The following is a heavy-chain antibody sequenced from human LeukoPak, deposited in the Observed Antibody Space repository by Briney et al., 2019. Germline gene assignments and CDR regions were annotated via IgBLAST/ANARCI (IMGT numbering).Heavy chain of an antibody. D-gene: IGHD4-23*01. CDR1: GGSISSYY. CDR2: IYYSGST. CDR3: ARETGDNSVDY. J-gene: IGHJ4*02. Sequence: SETLSLTCTASGGSISSYYWSWIRQPPGKGLEWIGYIYYSGSTNYNPSLKSRVTISVDTSKNQFSLKLSSVTAADTAVYYCARETGDNSVDYWGQGTLVTVSS. V-gene: IGHV4-59*01.